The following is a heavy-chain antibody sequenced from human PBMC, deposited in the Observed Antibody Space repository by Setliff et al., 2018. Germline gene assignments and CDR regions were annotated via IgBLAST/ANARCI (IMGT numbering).Heavy chain of an antibody. J-gene: IGHJ6*02. CDR3: VRDRTAYSYGLDV. CDR1: GGSINSMSYY. V-gene: IGHV4-39*06. CDR2: IYHSGSS. D-gene: IGHD5-18*01. Sequence: PSETLSLTCTASGGSINSMSYYWGWIRQPPGKGLEWIGSIYHSGSSYYNPSLRSRVTISVDTSKNQFALNLRSVTAADTAVYYCVRDRTAYSYGLDVWGQGTTVTV.